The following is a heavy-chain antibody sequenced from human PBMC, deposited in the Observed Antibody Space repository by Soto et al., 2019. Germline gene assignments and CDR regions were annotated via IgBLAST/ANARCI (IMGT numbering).Heavy chain of an antibody. D-gene: IGHD3-3*01. V-gene: IGHV4-34*01. CDR3: ASLVLRFLEWPYYYYYYGMDV. CDR1: VGSFSGYY. CDR2: INHSGST. Sequence: SETLSLTCAVYVGSFSGYYWSWIRQPPGKGLEWIGEINHSGSTNYNPSLKSRVTISVDTSKNQFSLKLSSVTAADTAVYYCASLVLRFLEWPYYYYYYGMDVWGQGTTVTVSS. J-gene: IGHJ6*02.